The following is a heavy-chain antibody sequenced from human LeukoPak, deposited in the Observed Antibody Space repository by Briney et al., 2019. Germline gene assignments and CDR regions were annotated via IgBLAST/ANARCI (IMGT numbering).Heavy chain of an antibody. J-gene: IGHJ5*02. D-gene: IGHD4-11*01. CDR1: GGSISSGGYY. Sequence: PSETLSLTCTVSGGSISSGGYYWSWIRQHPGKGLEWIGYIYYSGSTYYNPSLKSRVTISVDTSKNQFSLKLSSVTAADTAVYYCARYRGKTTVSSLDWFDPWGQGTLVTVSS. V-gene: IGHV4-31*03. CDR2: IYYSGST. CDR3: ARYRGKTTVSSLDWFDP.